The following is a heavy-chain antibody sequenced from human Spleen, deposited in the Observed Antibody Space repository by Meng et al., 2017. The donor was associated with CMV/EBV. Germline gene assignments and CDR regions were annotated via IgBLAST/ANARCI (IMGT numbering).Heavy chain of an antibody. Sequence: CRASGRTFSTYAIGWVRQAPGQGLEWMGGVIPIFGSGNKTRKFRDRVTITTDESTTTAYMELSSLRSEDTAMYYCARVFGGNSGFDYWGQGTLVTVSS. CDR1: GRTFSTYA. CDR3: ARVFGGNSGFDY. D-gene: IGHD4-23*01. J-gene: IGHJ4*02. CDR2: VIPIFGSG. V-gene: IGHV1-69*05.